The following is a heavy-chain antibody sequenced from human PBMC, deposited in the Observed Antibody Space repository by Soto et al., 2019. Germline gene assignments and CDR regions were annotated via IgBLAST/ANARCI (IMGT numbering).Heavy chain of an antibody. CDR3: ARNRYRYSSGGYIDD. V-gene: IGHV3-7*01. D-gene: IGHD6-19*01. CDR1: GFTFSSYW. Sequence: PGGSLRLSCAASGFTFSSYWMNWVRQAPGKGLEWVANIKQDGSDKYYVDSVKGRFTISRDNAKNSLYLQMNSLRDEDTAVYYCARNRYRYSSGGYIDDWGQGTMVTVSS. CDR2: IKQDGSDK. J-gene: IGHJ4*02.